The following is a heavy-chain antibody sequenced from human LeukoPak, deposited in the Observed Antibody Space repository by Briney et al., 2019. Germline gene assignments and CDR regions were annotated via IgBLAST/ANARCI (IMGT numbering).Heavy chain of an antibody. Sequence: KTGGSLRLSCAASGFTFSSYSMNWARQAPGKGLEWVSSISSSSSYIYYADSVKGRFTISRDNAKNSLYLQMNSLRAEDTAVYYCARVGVVAATDWGQGTLVTVSS. CDR3: ARVGVVAATD. CDR1: GFTFSSYS. J-gene: IGHJ4*02. V-gene: IGHV3-21*01. CDR2: ISSSSSYI. D-gene: IGHD2-15*01.